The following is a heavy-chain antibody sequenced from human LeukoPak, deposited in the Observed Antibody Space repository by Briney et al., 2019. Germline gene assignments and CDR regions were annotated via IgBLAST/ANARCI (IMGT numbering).Heavy chain of an antibody. CDR3: ARGGTAMTTLDYMDV. J-gene: IGHJ6*03. CDR2: LSSDGMTI. CDR1: GGSFSGYY. Sequence: ETLSLTCAVYGGSFSGYYWSWIRQPPGKGLVWVSRLSSDGMTITYADFVKGRFTISRDNAKNMLFLQMDSLRAEDTAVYFCARGGTAMTTLDYMDVWGKGTTVTVSS. D-gene: IGHD4-11*01. V-gene: IGHV3-74*01.